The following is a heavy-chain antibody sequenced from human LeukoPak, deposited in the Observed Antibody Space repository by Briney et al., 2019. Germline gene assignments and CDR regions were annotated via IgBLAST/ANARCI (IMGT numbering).Heavy chain of an antibody. J-gene: IGHJ4*02. D-gene: IGHD3-22*01. CDR1: GFTFSNYA. V-gene: IGHV3-23*01. CDR2: LNAGATRT. Sequence: GGSLRLSCAASGFTFSNYAMTWVRQAPGKGLEWVSALNAGATRTYYMDSVKGRFTISRDNSKNTVYLQMNSLRAEDTAVYYCAAGGDSSGYFYIYWGQGTLVTVSS. CDR3: AAGGDSSGYFYIY.